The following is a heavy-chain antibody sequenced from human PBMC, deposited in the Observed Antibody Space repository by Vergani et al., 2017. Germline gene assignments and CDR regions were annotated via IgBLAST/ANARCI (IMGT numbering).Heavy chain of an antibody. CDR3: AKHFRGWGIDY. J-gene: IGHJ4*02. V-gene: IGHV3-30*02. CDR1: RFTLSNYD. CDR2: IQFDGSNQ. Sequence: VQLLESGGGLVQPGGSLRLSCATSRFTLSNYDMQWIRQGPGKGLEFVAFIQFDGSNQYYADSVKGRFTLSRDFSKNTLYLQMNSLRTDDTATYYCAKHFRGWGIDYWGQGTQVIVSS. D-gene: IGHD3-16*01.